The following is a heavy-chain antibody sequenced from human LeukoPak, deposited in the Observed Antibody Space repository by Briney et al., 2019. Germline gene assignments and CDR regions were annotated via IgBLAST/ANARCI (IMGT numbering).Heavy chain of an antibody. J-gene: IGHJ4*02. V-gene: IGHV4-34*01. CDR1: GGSFSGYY. D-gene: IGHD4-11*01. Sequence: SETLSLTCAVYGGSFSGYYWSWIRQPPGKGLEWIGEINHSGSTNYNPSLKSRVTISVDTSKNQFSLKLSSVTAADTAVYYCARGLNSIDYWGQGTLVTVSS. CDR2: INHSGST. CDR3: ARGLNSIDY.